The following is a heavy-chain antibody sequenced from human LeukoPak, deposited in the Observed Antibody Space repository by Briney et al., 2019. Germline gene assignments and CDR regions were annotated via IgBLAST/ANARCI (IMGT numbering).Heavy chain of an antibody. D-gene: IGHD6-6*01. CDR1: GVSFSSYY. Sequence: SETLSLTCIVSGVSFSSYYWSWIRQPPGKGLEWIGYIYTSGSTNYNPSLKSRVTISVDTSKNQFSLKLSSVTAADTAVYYCARLGYSSSPFDYWGQGTLVTVSS. CDR2: IYTSGST. CDR3: ARLGYSSSPFDY. J-gene: IGHJ4*02. V-gene: IGHV4-4*09.